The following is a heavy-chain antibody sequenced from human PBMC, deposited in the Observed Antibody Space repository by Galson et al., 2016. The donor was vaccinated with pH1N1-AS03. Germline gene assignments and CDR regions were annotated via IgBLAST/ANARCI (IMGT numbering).Heavy chain of an antibody. V-gene: IGHV3-23*01. D-gene: IGHD1-1*01. CDR1: GFTFTDFA. J-gene: IGHJ6*02. Sequence: SLRLSCATSGFTFTDFAVSWVRQAPGRGLEWVSATSSSGGSTYYAESVKGRFNIPRDYTKNTVDLQVNSLRAEDTAVYYCAKDENDYRLHYFSGSDVWGQGTTVIVSS. CDR2: TSSSGGST. CDR3: AKDENDYRLHYFSGSDV.